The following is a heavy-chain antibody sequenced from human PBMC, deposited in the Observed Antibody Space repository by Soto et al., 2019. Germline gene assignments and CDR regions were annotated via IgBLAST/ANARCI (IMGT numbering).Heavy chain of an antibody. Sequence: GGSLRLSCAASGFTFSSYSMNWVRQAPGKGLEWVSSISSSSSYIYYADSVKGRFTISRDNAKNSLYLQMNSLRAEDTAVYYCARERMMVRGVTIDYWGQGTLVTVSS. CDR2: ISSSSSYI. CDR1: GFTFSSYS. CDR3: ARERMMVRGVTIDY. D-gene: IGHD3-10*01. V-gene: IGHV3-21*01. J-gene: IGHJ4*02.